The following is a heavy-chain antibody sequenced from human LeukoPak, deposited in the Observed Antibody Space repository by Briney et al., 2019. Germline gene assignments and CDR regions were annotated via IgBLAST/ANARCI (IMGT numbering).Heavy chain of an antibody. CDR1: GGSLSSSSYY. V-gene: IGHV4-39*01. D-gene: IGHD1-7*01. CDR2: IYFTGST. CDR3: ARHEPDTGTTDSGFDY. Sequence: SETLSLTCTVSGGSLSSSSYYWGWIRQSPGKGLEWIGSIYFTGSTYYNPSLKGRLTISIDASKNQFSLKLSSVTVADTAVYYCARHEPDTGTTDSGFDYWGQGTLVTVSS. J-gene: IGHJ4*02.